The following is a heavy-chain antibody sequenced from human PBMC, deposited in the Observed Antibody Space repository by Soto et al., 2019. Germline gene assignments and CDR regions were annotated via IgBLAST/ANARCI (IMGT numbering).Heavy chain of an antibody. D-gene: IGHD2-2*01. CDR2: ISYDGSNK. CDR3: AKDVKRGYCSSTSCYPHFYGVDV. V-gene: IGHV3-30*18. J-gene: IGHJ6*02. CDR1: GFSFRSYG. Sequence: GGSLRLSCAASGFSFRSYGIHWVRQAPGKGLEWVAVISYDGSNKYYADSVKGRFTISRDNSKNTLSLQMYSLRPEDTAIYYCAKDVKRGYCSSTSCYPHFYGVDVWGQGTTVTVSS.